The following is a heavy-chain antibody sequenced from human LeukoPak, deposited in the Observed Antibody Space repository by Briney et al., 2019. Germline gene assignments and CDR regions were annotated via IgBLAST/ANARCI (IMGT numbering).Heavy chain of an antibody. V-gene: IGHV1-69*05. CDR3: ARGRLEDYYYYMDV. D-gene: IGHD6-19*01. CDR1: GGTFSSYA. Sequence: ASVKVSCKASGGTFSSYAISWVRQAPGQGLEWMGGIIPIFGTANYAQKFQGRVTITTDESTSTAYMELSSLRSEDTAVYYCARGRLEDYYYYMDVWGEGTTVTVSS. J-gene: IGHJ6*03. CDR2: IIPIFGTA.